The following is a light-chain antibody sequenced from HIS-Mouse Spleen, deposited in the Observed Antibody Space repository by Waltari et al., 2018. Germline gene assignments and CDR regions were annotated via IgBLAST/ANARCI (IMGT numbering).Light chain of an antibody. CDR2: GAS. V-gene: IGKV3-15*01. J-gene: IGKJ1*01. CDR1: QSVSSI. CDR3: QQYNNWPRRT. Sequence: EIVMTQSPATLSVSTGERATLSCRASQSVSSILAWYQQKPGQAPRLLIYGASTRATGIPARFSGSGSGTEFTLTISSLQSEDFAVYYCQQYNNWPRRTFGQGTKVEIK.